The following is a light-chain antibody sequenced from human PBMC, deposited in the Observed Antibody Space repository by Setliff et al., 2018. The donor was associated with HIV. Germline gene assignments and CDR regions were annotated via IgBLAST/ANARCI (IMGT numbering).Light chain of an antibody. V-gene: IGLV2-14*03. J-gene: IGLJ1*01. CDR3: SSFTSSTTYV. Sequence: QSALTQPASVSGSPGQSITISCTGTSSDVGGYNFVCWYQQHPGKAPKLMIYDVNERPSGVSNRFSGSKSGNTASLTISGLQAEDEADYYCSSFTSSTTYVFGLGTKVTVL. CDR2: DVN. CDR1: SSDVGGYNF.